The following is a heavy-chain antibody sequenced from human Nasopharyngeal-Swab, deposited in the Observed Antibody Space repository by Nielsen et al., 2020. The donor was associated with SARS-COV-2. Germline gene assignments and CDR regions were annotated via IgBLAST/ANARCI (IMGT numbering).Heavy chain of an antibody. CDR2: ISGDGGTT. D-gene: IGHD2-15*01. V-gene: IGHV3-64*01. CDR3: ARALGGHPDS. J-gene: IGHJ5*01. Sequence: GESLKISCAASGFNLRSYAMHWVRQAPGKGLEYVSVISGDGGTTFYANPMKGRFTISRDNSKNTLYLQMGSLRPEDTAVYYCARALGGHPDSWGQGTLVTISS. CDR1: GFNLRSYA.